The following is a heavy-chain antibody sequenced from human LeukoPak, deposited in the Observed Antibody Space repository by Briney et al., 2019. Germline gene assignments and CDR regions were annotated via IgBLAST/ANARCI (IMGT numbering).Heavy chain of an antibody. CDR2: IYSGGST. Sequence: TGGSLRLSCAASGFTVSSNYMSWVRQAPGKGLEWVSVIYSGGSTYYADSVKGRFTISRDNSKNTLYLQMNSLRAEDTAVYYCASACSGGSCYRRDWWGQGTLVTVSS. J-gene: IGHJ4*02. D-gene: IGHD2-15*01. CDR1: GFTVSSNY. V-gene: IGHV3-66*01. CDR3: ASACSGGSCYRRDW.